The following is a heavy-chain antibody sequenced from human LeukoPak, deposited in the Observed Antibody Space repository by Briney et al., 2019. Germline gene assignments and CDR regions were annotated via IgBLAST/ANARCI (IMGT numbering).Heavy chain of an antibody. D-gene: IGHD1-26*01. J-gene: IGHJ4*02. V-gene: IGHV3-23*01. CDR3: AKENHGIVGAATLIDY. CDR1: GFTFSSYA. CDR2: ISASGGNT. Sequence: GGSLRLSCAASGFTFSSYAMSWVRQAPGKGLEWVSVISASGGNTYYADSVKGRFTISRDNSKNTLYLQMNSLRAEDTAVYYCAKENHGIVGAATLIDYWGQGTLVTVSS.